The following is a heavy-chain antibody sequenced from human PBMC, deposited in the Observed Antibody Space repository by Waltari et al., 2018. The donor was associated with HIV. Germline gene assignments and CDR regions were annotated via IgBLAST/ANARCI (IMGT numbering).Heavy chain of an antibody. D-gene: IGHD2-21*01. CDR2: VCLSGST. Sequence: QVQLQESGPGLVKSSQTLSLTCTVSGGSISSSNYYWSWIRRPAGTGLEWIGRVCLSGSTNYNPSLKSRISMSIDPSKNQFSLNLRSVTAEDTATYFCARRYCGRACNDFYYFDLWGRGTLVTVSS. CDR3: ARRYCGRACNDFYYFDL. CDR1: GGSISSSNYY. J-gene: IGHJ2*01. V-gene: IGHV4-61*02.